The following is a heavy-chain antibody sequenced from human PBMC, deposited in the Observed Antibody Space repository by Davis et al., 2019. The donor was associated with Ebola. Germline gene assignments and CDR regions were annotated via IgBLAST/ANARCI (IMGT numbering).Heavy chain of an antibody. D-gene: IGHD3-3*01. J-gene: IGHJ6*03. Sequence: GESLKISCKGSGYSFTSYWIGWVRQMPGKGLEWMGIIYPGDSDTRYSPSFQGQVTISADKSISTAYLQWSSLKASDTAMYYCARHTGYYDFSILGYYYYMDVWGKGTTVTVSS. CDR1: GYSFTSYW. V-gene: IGHV5-51*01. CDR2: IYPGDSDT. CDR3: ARHTGYYDFSILGYYYYMDV.